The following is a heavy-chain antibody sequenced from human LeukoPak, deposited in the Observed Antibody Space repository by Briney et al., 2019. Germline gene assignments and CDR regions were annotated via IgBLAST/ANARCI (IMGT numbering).Heavy chain of an antibody. CDR2: INPNSGGT. CDR3: ARCSGSYFRDFDY. J-gene: IGHJ4*02. CDR1: GYTFTGYY. V-gene: IGHV1-2*02. D-gene: IGHD1-26*01. Sequence: GASVEVSCKASGYTFTGYYMHWVRQAPGQGLEWMGWINPNSGGTNYAQKFQGRVTMTRDTSISTAYMELSRLRSDDTAVYYCARCSGSYFRDFDYWGQGTPVTVSS.